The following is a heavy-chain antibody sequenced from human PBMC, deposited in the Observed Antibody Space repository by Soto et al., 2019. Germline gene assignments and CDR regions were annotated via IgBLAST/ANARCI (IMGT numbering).Heavy chain of an antibody. V-gene: IGHV4-34*01. CDR2: INHSGST. CDR3: ARVYYGSGSYYNLDY. CDR1: GGSFSGYY. J-gene: IGHJ4*02. D-gene: IGHD3-10*01. Sequence: SETQSLNCAVYGGSFSGYYWSWIRQPPGKGLEWIGEINHSGSTNYNPSLKSRVTISVDTSKNQFSLKLSSVTAADTAVYYCARVYYGSGSYYNLDYWGQGTLVTVSS.